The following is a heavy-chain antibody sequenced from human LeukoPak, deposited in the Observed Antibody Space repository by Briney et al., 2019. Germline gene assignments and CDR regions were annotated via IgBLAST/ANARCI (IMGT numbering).Heavy chain of an antibody. J-gene: IGHJ5*02. V-gene: IGHV1-18*04. CDR1: GYIFTDYY. D-gene: IGHD3-3*01. Sequence: ASVKVSCKASGYIFTDYYLHWVRQAPGQGLEWMGWISAYNGNTNYVQKFQGRVTMTTDTSTSTAYMELRSLRSDDTAVYYCARGLVNSDSWSGEFDPWGQGTLVTVSS. CDR2: ISAYNGNT. CDR3: ARGLVNSDSWSGEFDP.